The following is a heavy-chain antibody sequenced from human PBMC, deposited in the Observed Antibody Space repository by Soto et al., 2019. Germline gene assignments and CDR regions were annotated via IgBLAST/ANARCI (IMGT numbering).Heavy chain of an antibody. CDR2: ISAYNDNT. J-gene: IGHJ4*02. CDR1: GYTFTSYG. D-gene: IGHD3-22*01. V-gene: IGHV1-18*01. CDR3: ARDQRYYYDSSGFYRGAH. Sequence: QVQLVQSGAEVKKPGASVKVSCKASGYTFTSYGFSWVRQAPGQGLEWMGWISAYNDNTNYGQKFQGRVTMTTDTSTSTAYRELRSLRSDDTAVYYGARDQRYYYDSSGFYRGAHWGQGPRVTFS.